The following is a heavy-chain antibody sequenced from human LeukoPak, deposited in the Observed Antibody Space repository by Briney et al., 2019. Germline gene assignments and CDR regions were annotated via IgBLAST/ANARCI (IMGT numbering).Heavy chain of an antibody. CDR3: ARDPYSSTWSYGMDV. J-gene: IGHJ6*02. D-gene: IGHD6-6*01. V-gene: IGHV3-7*05. Sequence: GGSLRLSCAASGFTFSSYWMSWVRPAPGKGLEWVANIKQDGSEEVYVDSVKGRFTISRDNAKNSLFLQMNTLRAEDTAVYYCARDPYSSTWSYGMDVWGQGTTVTVSS. CDR1: GFTFSSYW. CDR2: IKQDGSEE.